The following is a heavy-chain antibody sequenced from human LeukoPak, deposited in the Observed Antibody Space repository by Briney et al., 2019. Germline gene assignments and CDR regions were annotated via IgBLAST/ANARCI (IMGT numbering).Heavy chain of an antibody. Sequence: PGGSLSLSCAVSGFTFSSYEMNWVRQAPGKGLEWVSYIGSSGTTMYYADSVMGRFTISRDNAKNSLFLQMNSLRAEDTAVYYCAREAVGDAFDIWGQGTMVTVSS. D-gene: IGHD6-19*01. CDR3: AREAVGDAFDI. J-gene: IGHJ3*02. CDR1: GFTFSSYE. CDR2: IGSSGTTM. V-gene: IGHV3-48*03.